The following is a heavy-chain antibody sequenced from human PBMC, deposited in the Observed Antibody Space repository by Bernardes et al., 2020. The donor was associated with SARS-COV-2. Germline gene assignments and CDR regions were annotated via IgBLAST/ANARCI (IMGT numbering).Heavy chain of an antibody. J-gene: IGHJ4*02. CDR3: AGPYYYDSSGYPSPFDY. CDR2: IWYDGSNK. D-gene: IGHD3-22*01. CDR1: GFTFSSYG. V-gene: IGHV3-33*01. Sequence: GGSLRLSCAASGFTFSSYGMHWVRQAPGKGLEWVAVIWYDGSNKYYADSVKGRFTISRDNSKNTLYLQMNSLRAEDTAVYYCAGPYYYDSSGYPSPFDYWGQGTLVTVSS.